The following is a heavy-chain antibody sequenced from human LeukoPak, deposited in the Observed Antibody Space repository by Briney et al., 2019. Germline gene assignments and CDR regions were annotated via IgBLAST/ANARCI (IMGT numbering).Heavy chain of an antibody. Sequence: ASVKVSCKASGGTFSSYAISWVRQAPGQGLEWMGWISAYNGNTNYAQKLQGRVTMTTDTSTSTAYMELRSLRSDDTAVYYCARTGITMIVGPLWGQGTMVTVSS. D-gene: IGHD3-22*01. V-gene: IGHV1-18*01. CDR1: GGTFSSYA. CDR3: ARTGITMIVGPL. J-gene: IGHJ3*01. CDR2: ISAYNGNT.